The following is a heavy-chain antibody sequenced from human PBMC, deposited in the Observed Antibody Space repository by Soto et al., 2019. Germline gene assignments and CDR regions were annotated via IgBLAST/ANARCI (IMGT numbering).Heavy chain of an antibody. D-gene: IGHD4-17*01. J-gene: IGHJ4*02. CDR3: ARDPQYDYGDYVPQNYFDY. Sequence: GGSLRLSCAASGFTFSSYGMHWVRQAPGKGLEWVAVIWYDGSNKYYADSVKGRFTISRDNSKNTLYLQMNSLRAEDTAVYYCARDPQYDYGDYVPQNYFDYWGQGTLVTVSS. CDR2: IWYDGSNK. V-gene: IGHV3-33*01. CDR1: GFTFSSYG.